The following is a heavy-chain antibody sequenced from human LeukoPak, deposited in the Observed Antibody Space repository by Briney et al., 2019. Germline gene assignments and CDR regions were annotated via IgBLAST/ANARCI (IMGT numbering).Heavy chain of an antibody. J-gene: IGHJ4*02. CDR3: ARARSSGYYALDY. Sequence: ASVKVSCKASGYTFTSYYMHWVRQAPGQGLEWMGIINPSGGSTSYAQKFQGRVTMTRDMSTSTVYIELSSLRSEDTAVYYCARARSSGYYALDYWGQGTLVTVSS. V-gene: IGHV1-46*01. D-gene: IGHD3-22*01. CDR1: GYTFTSYY. CDR2: INPSGGST.